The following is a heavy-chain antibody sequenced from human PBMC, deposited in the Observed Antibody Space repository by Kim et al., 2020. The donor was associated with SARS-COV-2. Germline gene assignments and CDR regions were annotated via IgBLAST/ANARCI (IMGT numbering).Heavy chain of an antibody. Sequence: GGSLRLSCAASGFTFSSYWMSWVRQAPGKGLEWVANIKQDGSEKYYVDSVKGRFTISRDNAKNSLYLQMNSLRAEDTAVYYCARDSGRYGSGRFWHYWGQGTLVTVSS. CDR1: GFTFSSYW. D-gene: IGHD3-10*01. CDR2: IKQDGSEK. J-gene: IGHJ4*02. CDR3: ARDSGRYGSGRFWHY. V-gene: IGHV3-7*03.